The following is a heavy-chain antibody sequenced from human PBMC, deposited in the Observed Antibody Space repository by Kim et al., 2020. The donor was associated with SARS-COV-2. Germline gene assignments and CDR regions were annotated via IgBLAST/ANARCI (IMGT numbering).Heavy chain of an antibody. CDR3: ARARWTPNYYFDY. CDR2: ISSTSDYI. Sequence: GGSLRLSCAASGFTFSSNNINWVRQAPGKGLEWVSSISSTSDYIYYADSVKGRFTISRDTAKNSLYLQMNSLRAEDTAVYYCARARWTPNYYFDYWGQGTLVTVSS. D-gene: IGHD2-15*01. CDR1: GFTFSSNN. J-gene: IGHJ4*02. V-gene: IGHV3-21*01.